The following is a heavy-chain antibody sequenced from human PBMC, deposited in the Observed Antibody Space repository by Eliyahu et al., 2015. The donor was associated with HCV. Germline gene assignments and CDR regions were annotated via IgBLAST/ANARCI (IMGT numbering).Heavy chain of an antibody. J-gene: IGHJ4*02. CDR3: ARYLQGVSTYYDFWSAPPHFDY. D-gene: IGHD3-3*01. Sequence: QVQLVQSGAEVKKPGASVKVSCKASGYTFTSYXISWVRXAPGQGLEWMGWXSAYNGNTNYAQKLQGRVTMTTDTSTSTAYMELRSLRSDDTAVYYCARYLQGVSTYYDFWSAPPHFDYWGQGTLVTVSS. CDR2: XSAYNGNT. V-gene: IGHV1-18*04. CDR1: GYTFTSYX.